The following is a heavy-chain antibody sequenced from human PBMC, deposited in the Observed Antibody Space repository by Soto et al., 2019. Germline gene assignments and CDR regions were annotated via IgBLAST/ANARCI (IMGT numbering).Heavy chain of an antibody. Sequence: EVQLVESGGGLVQPGGSLRLSCSASGFAFSDFAMHWVRQAPGRGLEYVSAISTNGIGTYYADSVKGRFTISRDNSKNTLYLQMSSLRTEDTAVYYCVRWRSSGGSGYDCWGQGTLVTVSS. CDR1: GFAFSDFA. J-gene: IGHJ4*02. V-gene: IGHV3-64D*08. CDR3: VRWRSSGGSGYDC. D-gene: IGHD2-15*01. CDR2: ISTNGIGT.